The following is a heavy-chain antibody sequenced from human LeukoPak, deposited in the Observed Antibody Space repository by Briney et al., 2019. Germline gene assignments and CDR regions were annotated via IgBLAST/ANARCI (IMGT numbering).Heavy chain of an antibody. CDR1: GFTFSSYA. CDR3: AKVGDNWDFDY. V-gene: IGHV3-30*18. CDR2: ISYDGTNK. J-gene: IGHJ4*02. Sequence: GGSLRLSCAASGFTFSSYAMHWVRQAPGKGLEWVALISYDGTNKYYADPVKGRFTTSRDNSKNTLYLHMNSLRAEDTAVYYCAKVGDNWDFDYWGQGTLVSVSS. D-gene: IGHD3-16*01.